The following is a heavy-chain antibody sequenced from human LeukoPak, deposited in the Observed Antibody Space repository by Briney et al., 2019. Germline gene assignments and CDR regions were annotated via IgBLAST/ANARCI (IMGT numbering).Heavy chain of an antibody. D-gene: IGHD3-9*01. CDR1: GGSISSGDYY. V-gene: IGHV4-30-4*01. J-gene: IGHJ3*02. Sequence: SQTLSLTCTVSGGSISSGDYYWGWLRQPPGKGLEWIGYIYYSGSTYYNPSLKSRVTISVDTSKNQFSLKLSSVTAADTAVYYCAREGYFDGAFDIWGQGTMVTVSS. CDR3: AREGYFDGAFDI. CDR2: IYYSGST.